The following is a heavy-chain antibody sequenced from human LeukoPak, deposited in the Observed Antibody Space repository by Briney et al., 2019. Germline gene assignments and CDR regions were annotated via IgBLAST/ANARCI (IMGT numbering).Heavy chain of an antibody. CDR1: GFTFSSYA. V-gene: IGHV3-30-3*01. CDR2: ISYDGSNK. CDR3: AKGGGSGYGSGSLSN. D-gene: IGHD3-10*01. Sequence: GRSLRLSCAASGFTFSSYAMHWVRQAPGKGLEWVAVISYDGSNKYYADSVKGRFTISRDNSKNTLYLQMNSLRADDTAVYYCAKGGGSGYGSGSLSNWGQGTLVTVSS. J-gene: IGHJ4*02.